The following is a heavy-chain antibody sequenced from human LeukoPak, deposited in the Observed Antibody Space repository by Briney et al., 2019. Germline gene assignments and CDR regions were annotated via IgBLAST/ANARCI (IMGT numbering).Heavy chain of an antibody. Sequence: AAVQFSCKAAGGAFSSYAISWVRRAPGQGREWMGGIIPIFGTANYTQKFQGRVTITTDESTSTAYMELSSLRSEDTAVYYCASSRTAGMGDWFDPWGQGTLVTVSS. V-gene: IGHV1-69*05. J-gene: IGHJ5*02. CDR1: GGAFSSYA. CDR2: IIPIFGTA. D-gene: IGHD6-19*01. CDR3: ASSRTAGMGDWFDP.